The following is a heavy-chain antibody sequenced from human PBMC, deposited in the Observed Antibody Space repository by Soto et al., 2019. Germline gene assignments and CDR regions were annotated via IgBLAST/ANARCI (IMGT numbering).Heavy chain of an antibody. Sequence: SETLSLTCAVYGGSFSGYYWSWIRQPPGKGLEWIGEINHSGSTKYNPSLKSRVTISVDTSKKQFSLKLSSVTAADTAVYYCARALSFINYYYDGMDVWGQGTPLTVSS. J-gene: IGHJ6*02. CDR2: INHSGST. CDR1: GGSFSGYY. CDR3: ARALSFINYYYDGMDV. V-gene: IGHV4-34*01. D-gene: IGHD2-8*01.